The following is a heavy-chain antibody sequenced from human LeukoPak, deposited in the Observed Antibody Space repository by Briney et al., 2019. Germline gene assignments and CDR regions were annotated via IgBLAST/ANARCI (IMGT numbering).Heavy chain of an antibody. CDR3: ARERYFYASRGIDY. Sequence: PGRSLRLSCAASGFTFSSYGMHWVRQAPGKGLEWVAVISYDGSDKYYADSVKGRFTISRDNSKNSLYLQMNGLRAEDTAIYYCARERYFYASRGIDYWGQGTLVTVSS. V-gene: IGHV3-30*03. CDR2: ISYDGSDK. D-gene: IGHD3-10*01. CDR1: GFTFSSYG. J-gene: IGHJ4*02.